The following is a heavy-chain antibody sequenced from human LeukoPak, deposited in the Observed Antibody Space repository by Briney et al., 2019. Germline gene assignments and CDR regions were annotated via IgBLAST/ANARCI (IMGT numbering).Heavy chain of an antibody. CDR3: ARVSGYYYDSSGTGWFDP. CDR2: IYYSGST. V-gene: IGHV4-59*01. D-gene: IGHD3-22*01. Sequence: NPSETLSLTCTVSGGSISSYYWSWIRQPPGKGLERIGYIYYSGSTHYNPSLKSRVTISVDTSKNQFSLKLSSVTAADTAVYYCARVSGYYYDSSGTGWFDPWGQGTLVTVSS. J-gene: IGHJ5*02. CDR1: GGSISSYY.